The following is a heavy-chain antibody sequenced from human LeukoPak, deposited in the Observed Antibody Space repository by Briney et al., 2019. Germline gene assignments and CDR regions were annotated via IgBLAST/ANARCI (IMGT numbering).Heavy chain of an antibody. CDR3: AREVRYCSSTSCPNWFDP. V-gene: IGHV4-59*01. Sequence: PSETLSLTCTVSGGSICSYYWSWIRQPPGKGLEWIGYTYYSGSTNYNPSLKSRVTISVDTSKNQFSLKLSSVTAADTAVYYCAREVRYCSSTSCPNWFDPWGQGTLVTVSS. J-gene: IGHJ5*02. CDR1: GGSICSYY. D-gene: IGHD2-2*01. CDR2: TYYSGST.